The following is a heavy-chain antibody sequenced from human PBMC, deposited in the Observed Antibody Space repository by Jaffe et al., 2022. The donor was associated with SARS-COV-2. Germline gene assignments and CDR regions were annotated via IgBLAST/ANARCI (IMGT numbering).Heavy chain of an antibody. V-gene: IGHV7-4-1*02. J-gene: IGHJ5*02. Sequence: QVQLVQSGSELQKPGASVKVSCRASGYSFTDYVLSWVRQAPGQGLEWMGWIDTSTGNPAYAQAFTRRFVFSMDTAVNTAFLQISNLEADDTAVYYCARVQQMGNWLAPWGQGTLVIVSS. D-gene: IGHD6-13*01. CDR1: GYSFTDYV. CDR2: IDTSTGNP. CDR3: ARVQQMGNWLAP.